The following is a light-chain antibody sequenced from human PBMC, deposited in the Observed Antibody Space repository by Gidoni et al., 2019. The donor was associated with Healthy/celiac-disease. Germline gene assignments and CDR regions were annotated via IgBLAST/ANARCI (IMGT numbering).Light chain of an antibody. CDR3: QQYGSSPSKGFT. V-gene: IGKV3-20*01. CDR2: GAS. Sequence: EIVLTQSPGTLSLSPGERATLSCRASQSVSSSYLAWYQQKPGQAPRLLIYGASSRATGIPDRFSGSGSGTDFTLTISRLEPEDFAVYYCQQYGSSPSKGFTFGPGTKVEIK. J-gene: IGKJ3*01. CDR1: QSVSSSY.